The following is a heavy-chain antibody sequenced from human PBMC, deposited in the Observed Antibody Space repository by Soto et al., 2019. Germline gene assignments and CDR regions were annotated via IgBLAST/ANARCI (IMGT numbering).Heavy chain of an antibody. CDR2: FDPEDGET. D-gene: IGHD3-3*01. CDR1: GYTLTNLS. V-gene: IGHV1-24*01. CDR3: ATPYDFWSGFSP. J-gene: IGHJ5*02. Sequence: ASVKVSCKVSGYTLTNLSVHWVRQAPGKGLEWMGGFDPEDGETVYAQKFQGRVTMTEDTSTDTAYMELSSLRSEDTAVYYCATPYDFWSGFSPWGQGTLVTVSS.